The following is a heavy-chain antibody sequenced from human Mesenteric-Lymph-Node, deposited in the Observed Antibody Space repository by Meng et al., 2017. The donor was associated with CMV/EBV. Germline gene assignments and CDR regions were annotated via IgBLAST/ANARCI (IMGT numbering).Heavy chain of an antibody. J-gene: IGHJ4*02. D-gene: IGHD6-13*01. CDR2: MRYDGSNK. Sequence: GESLKISCAASGFTFSSYGMHWVRQAPGKGLEWVAFMRYDGSNKDYADSVKGRFTISRDNSKNTLNLQMNSLRAEDTAVYYCAKGGHSSSWNSMDDCWGQGTLVTVSS. V-gene: IGHV3-30*02. CDR3: AKGGHSSSWNSMDDC. CDR1: GFTFSSYG.